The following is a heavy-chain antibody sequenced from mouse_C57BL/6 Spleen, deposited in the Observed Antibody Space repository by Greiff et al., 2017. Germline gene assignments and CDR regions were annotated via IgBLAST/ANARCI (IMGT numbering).Heavy chain of an antibody. V-gene: IGHV14-4*01. D-gene: IGHD1-1*01. CDR3: TTVTTGNYFDY. Sequence: VQLQQSGAELVRPGASVKLSCTASGFNIKDDYMHWVKQRPEQGLEWIGWIDPENGDTEYASKFQGKATITADTSSNTAYLQLRSLTSEDTAVYYCTTVTTGNYFDYWGQGTTLTVSS. J-gene: IGHJ2*01. CDR1: GFNIKDDY. CDR2: IDPENGDT.